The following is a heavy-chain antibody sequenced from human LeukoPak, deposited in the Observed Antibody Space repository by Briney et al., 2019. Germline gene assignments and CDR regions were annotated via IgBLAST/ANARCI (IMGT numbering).Heavy chain of an antibody. CDR2: ISDSVNT. Sequence: SETLSLTCTVSGGSISSNYWTWIRQSPGKELEWIGYISDSVNTNYNPSLKSRVTMSVDPSKNQFSLKVDSVTTADTAVYYCARGDYDFWSGNWRFDTWGQGTLVTDSS. J-gene: IGHJ4*02. CDR3: ARGDYDFWSGNWRFDT. CDR1: GGSISSNY. V-gene: IGHV4-59*01. D-gene: IGHD3-3*01.